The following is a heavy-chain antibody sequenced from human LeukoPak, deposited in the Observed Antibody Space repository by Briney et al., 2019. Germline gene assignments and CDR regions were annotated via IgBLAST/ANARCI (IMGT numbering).Heavy chain of an antibody. V-gene: IGHV3-7*01. Sequence: PGGSLRLSCAASGFTFSSYAMHWVRQAPGKGLEWVANIKQDGSEKYYVDSVKGRFTISRDNAKNSLYLQMNSLRTEDTAVYYCARPPPPYSSSWYVPTGGRGHFDHWGQGTLVTVSS. CDR2: IKQDGSEK. CDR3: ARPPPPYSSSWYVPTGGRGHFDH. J-gene: IGHJ4*02. D-gene: IGHD6-13*01. CDR1: GFTFSSYA.